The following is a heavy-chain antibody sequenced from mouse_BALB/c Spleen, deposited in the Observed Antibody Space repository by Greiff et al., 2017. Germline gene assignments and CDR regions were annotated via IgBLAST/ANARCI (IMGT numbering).Heavy chain of an antibody. CDR3: ARGADAMDY. V-gene: IGHV1-82*01. CDR1: GYAFSSSW. D-gene: IGHD3-3*01. CDR2: IYPGDGDT. J-gene: IGHJ4*01. Sequence: VQLQESGPELVKPGASVKISCKASGYAFSSSWMNWVKQRPGQGLEWIGRIYPGDGDTNYNGKFKGKATLTADKSSSTAYMQLSSLTSVDSAVYFCARGADAMDYWGQGTSVTVSS.